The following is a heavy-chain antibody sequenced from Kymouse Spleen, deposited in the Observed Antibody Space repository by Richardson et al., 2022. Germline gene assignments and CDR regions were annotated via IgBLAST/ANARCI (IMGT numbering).Heavy chain of an antibody. CDR3: ASGSYYGY. J-gene: IGHJ4*02. Sequence: EVQLVESGGGLVQPGGSLRLSCAASGFTFSDHYMDWVRQAPGKGLEWVGRTRNKANSYTTEYAASVKGRFTISRDDSKNSLYLQMNSLKTEDTAVYYCASGSYYGYWGQGTLVTVSS. CDR2: TRNKANSYTT. D-gene: IGHD1-26*01. CDR1: GFTFSDHY. V-gene: IGHV3-72*01.